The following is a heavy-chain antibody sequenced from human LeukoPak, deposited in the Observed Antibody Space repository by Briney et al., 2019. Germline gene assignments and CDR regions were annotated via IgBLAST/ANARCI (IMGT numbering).Heavy chain of an antibody. J-gene: IGHJ3*02. CDR2: ISESGART. D-gene: IGHD1-1*01. CDR1: GFTLRSYA. V-gene: IGHV3-23*01. CDR3: AKDRAGTTSFDI. Sequence: GGSLRLSCAASGFTLRSYAVSWVRQAPGKGLEWVPAISESGARTYYADSVRGRFTISRDNSKNTLYLQMNSLRAEDTAIYYCAKDRAGTTSFDIWGQGTMVTVSS.